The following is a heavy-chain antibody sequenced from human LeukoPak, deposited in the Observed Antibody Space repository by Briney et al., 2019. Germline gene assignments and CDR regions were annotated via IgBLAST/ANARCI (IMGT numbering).Heavy chain of an antibody. J-gene: IGHJ5*02. V-gene: IGHV1-2*02. CDR1: GYTFTGYY. CDR3: ARDAELAAAQAWFAP. D-gene: IGHD6-13*01. CDR2: INPNSGGT. Sequence: ASVTVSCKASGYTFTGYYMHWVRQAPGQGLEWMGWINPNSGGTNYAQKFQGRVTMTRDTSISTAYMELSRLRYDDMAVYYCARDAELAAAQAWFAPWGQGPLVTVPP.